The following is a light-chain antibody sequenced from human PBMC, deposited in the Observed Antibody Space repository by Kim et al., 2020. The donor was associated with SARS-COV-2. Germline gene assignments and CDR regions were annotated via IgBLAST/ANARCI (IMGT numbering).Light chain of an antibody. CDR1: SLRTYY. CDR2: DKN. Sequence: ALGLTVRITCQGDSLRTYYASWYQQKPGQAPVLVIYDKNNRTSGIQDRFSGSSSGNTASLTITGAQAEDEADYYCNSRDSSGNQWVFGGGTQLTVL. CDR3: NSRDSSGNQWV. J-gene: IGLJ3*02. V-gene: IGLV3-19*01.